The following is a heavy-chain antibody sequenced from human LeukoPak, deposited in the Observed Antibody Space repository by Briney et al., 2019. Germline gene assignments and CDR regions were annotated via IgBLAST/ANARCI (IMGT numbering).Heavy chain of an antibody. D-gene: IGHD6-13*01. CDR1: GFTFDDYA. J-gene: IGHJ5*02. CDR2: ISWNSGSI. V-gene: IGHV3-9*03. CDR3: VKDAGSSWAYNWFDP. Sequence: GGSLRLSCAASGFTFDDYAMHWVRQAPGKDLEWVSGISWNSGSIGYADSVKGRFTISRDNAKNSLYLQMNSLRAEDMALYYCVKDAGSSWAYNWFDPWGQGTLVIVSS.